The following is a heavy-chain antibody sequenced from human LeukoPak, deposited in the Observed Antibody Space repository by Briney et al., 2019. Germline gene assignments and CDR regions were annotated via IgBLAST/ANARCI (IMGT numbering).Heavy chain of an antibody. J-gene: IGHJ5*02. Sequence: PGGSLRLSCAASGFTFSSYWMHWVRQAPGNGLVWVSRINSDGSSTSYADPVRGRLPISTDTANSALCLQVSSLRAEGTSVYYCARERHYYDSSGYAWGQGTLVPVSS. CDR1: GFTFSSYW. CDR3: ARERHYYDSSGYA. V-gene: IGHV3-74*01. CDR2: INSDGSST. D-gene: IGHD3-22*01.